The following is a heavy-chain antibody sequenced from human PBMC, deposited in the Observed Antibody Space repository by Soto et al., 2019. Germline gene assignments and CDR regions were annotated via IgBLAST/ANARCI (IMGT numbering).Heavy chain of an antibody. CDR1: GYTFTTYW. J-gene: IGHJ6*02. Sequence: GESLKISCKGSGYTFTTYWIGWVRQMPGKGLEWMGIIYPRDSDTRYSPSFQGQVTISADKSISTAYLQWSSLKASDTAIYYCARTSAAGKYYYGMDVWGQGTTVTVSS. D-gene: IGHD6-13*01. CDR3: ARTSAAGKYYYGMDV. CDR2: IYPRDSDT. V-gene: IGHV5-51*01.